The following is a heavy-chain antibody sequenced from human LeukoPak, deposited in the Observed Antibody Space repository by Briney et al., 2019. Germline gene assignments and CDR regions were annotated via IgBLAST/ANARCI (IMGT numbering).Heavy chain of an antibody. CDR1: GFTFSSYS. Sequence: GGSLRLSCAASGFTFSSYSMNWVSQAPGKGLEWVSTISGSGDSTYYADSVKGRLTISRDNSKNTLYLQMNSLTAEDTAFYYCAKVPFSDYGSGRPPFMEVWGQGTTVTVSS. V-gene: IGHV3-23*01. CDR2: ISGSGDST. CDR3: AKVPFSDYGSGRPPFMEV. J-gene: IGHJ6*02. D-gene: IGHD3-10*01.